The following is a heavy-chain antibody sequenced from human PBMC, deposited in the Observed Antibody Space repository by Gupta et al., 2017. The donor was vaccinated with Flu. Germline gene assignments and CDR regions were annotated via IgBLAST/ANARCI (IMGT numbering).Heavy chain of an antibody. CDR3: AKDHIAVPDY. Sequence: QVQLVESGGGVVQPGRSLRLSCAASGFTFSSYGMHWVRQAPGKGLEWVAVISYDGSNKYYADSVKGRFTISRDNSKNTLYLQMNSLRAEDTAVYYCAKDHIAVPDYWGQGTLVTVSS. J-gene: IGHJ4*02. CDR2: ISYDGSNK. CDR1: GFTFSSYG. D-gene: IGHD6-19*01. V-gene: IGHV3-30*18.